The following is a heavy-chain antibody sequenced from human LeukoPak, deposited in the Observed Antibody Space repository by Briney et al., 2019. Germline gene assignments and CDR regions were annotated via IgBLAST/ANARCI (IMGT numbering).Heavy chain of an antibody. Sequence: SETLSLTCTVSGGSITSSTYYWGWIRQPPGKGLEWIGSIYNSGSTYYTPSLKSRVTISVDTSKNQFSLKLSSVTAADTAVYYCARAASARPRGYFDYRGQGTLVTVSS. CDR1: GGSITSSTYY. J-gene: IGHJ4*02. CDR2: IYNSGST. V-gene: IGHV4-39*07. D-gene: IGHD6-6*01. CDR3: ARAASARPRGYFDY.